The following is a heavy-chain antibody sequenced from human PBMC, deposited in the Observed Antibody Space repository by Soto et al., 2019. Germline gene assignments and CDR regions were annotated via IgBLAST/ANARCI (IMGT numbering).Heavy chain of an antibody. CDR1: GYAFTSYG. CDR3: ARAKYYYDSSGDFDY. J-gene: IGHJ4*02. CDR2: ISAYNGNT. D-gene: IGHD3-22*01. V-gene: IGHV1-18*04. Sequence: ASVKVSCKASGYAFTSYGISWVRQAPGQGLEWMGWISAYNGNTNYAQKLQGRVTMTTDTSTSTAYMELRSLRSDDTAVYYCARAKYYYDSSGDFDYWGQGTLVTVSS.